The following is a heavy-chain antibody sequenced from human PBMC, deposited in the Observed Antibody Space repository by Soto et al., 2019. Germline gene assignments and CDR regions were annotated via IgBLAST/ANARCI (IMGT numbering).Heavy chain of an antibody. D-gene: IGHD6-13*01. CDR1: GYTFSSYH. CDR2: INPSGGST. J-gene: IGHJ4*02. Sequence: QVQLVQSGAEVKKPGASVKVSCKPSGYTFSSYHMQWVRQAPGQGLEWMGEINPSGGSTSHAQNFQGRISLTRDTSTTTLYMELSSLRSDDTAVYYCARGLGIASAGLDYWGQGTLVTVSS. V-gene: IGHV1-46*03. CDR3: ARGLGIASAGLDY.